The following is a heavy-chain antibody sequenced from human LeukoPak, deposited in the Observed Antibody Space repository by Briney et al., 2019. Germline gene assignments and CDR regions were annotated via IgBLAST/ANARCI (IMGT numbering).Heavy chain of an antibody. V-gene: IGHV3-23*01. CDR2: ISGSGGST. J-gene: IGHJ4*02. CDR3: AKVLYFDWLPQGHFDY. CDR1: GFTFSSYA. Sequence: GGSLRLSCAASGFTFSSYAMSWVRQAPGKGLEWVSAISGSGGSTYYADSVKGRFTISRDNSKNTLYLQMNSLRAEDTAVYYCAKVLYFDWLPQGHFDYWGQGTLVTVSS. D-gene: IGHD3-9*01.